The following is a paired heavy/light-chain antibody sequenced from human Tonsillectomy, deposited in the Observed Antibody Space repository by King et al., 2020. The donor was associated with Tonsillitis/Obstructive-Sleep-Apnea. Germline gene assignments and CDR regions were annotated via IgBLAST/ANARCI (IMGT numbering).Heavy chain of an antibody. D-gene: IGHD2-2*01. V-gene: IGHV3-21*01. Sequence: EVQLVESGGGLVKPGGSLRLSCVASGFTFTTYNMNWVRQAPGKGLEWVSSISSSSSYIYYTDSLKGRFTISRDNAKNSLYLQMNSLRAEDTAVYYCARDRSQGPYQLLAPFDYWGQGTLVTVSS. CDR1: GFTFTTYN. CDR3: ARDRSQGPYQLLAPFDY. CDR2: ISSSSSYI. J-gene: IGHJ4*02.
Light chain of an antibody. Sequence: DIVMTQSPDSLAVSLGERATINCKSSQSVLYSSNNKNYLGWYQQKPGQPPKLLIYWASTRESGVPDRFSGSGSGTDFTLTISSLQAEDVAVYYCQQYYTTPRTFGQGTKVEIK. V-gene: IGKV4-1*01. CDR1: QSVLYSSNNKNY. CDR3: QQYYTTPRT. J-gene: IGKJ1*01. CDR2: WAS.